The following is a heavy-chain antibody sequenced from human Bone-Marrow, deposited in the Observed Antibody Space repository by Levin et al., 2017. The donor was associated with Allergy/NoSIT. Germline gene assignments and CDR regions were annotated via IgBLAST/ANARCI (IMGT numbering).Heavy chain of an antibody. D-gene: IGHD4-17*01. V-gene: IGHV3-23*01. CDR1: GFTFSSYA. CDR2: FTSTGGNT. J-gene: IGHJ6*02. Sequence: SCAASGFTFSSYAMSWVRQAPGKGLEWVSSFTSTGGNTYYGDSVKGRFTISRDNSKNTLYLQMNSLRAEDTAVYYCVSNGDYGDYGLTDPMDVWGQGTTVTVSS. CDR3: VSNGDYGDYGLTDPMDV.